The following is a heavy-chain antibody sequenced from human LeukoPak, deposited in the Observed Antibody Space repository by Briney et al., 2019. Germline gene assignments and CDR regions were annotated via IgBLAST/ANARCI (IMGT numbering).Heavy chain of an antibody. Sequence: GGSLRLSCAASGFTFSSYWMSWVRQAPGKGLEWVANIKQDGSEKYYVDSVKGRFTIFRDNAKNSLYLQMNSLRAEDTAVYYCARDPRDCSSTSCYGDNWFNPWGQGTLVTVSS. CDR2: IKQDGSEK. D-gene: IGHD2-2*01. J-gene: IGHJ5*02. V-gene: IGHV3-7*03. CDR3: ARDPRDCSSTSCYGDNWFNP. CDR1: GFTFSSYW.